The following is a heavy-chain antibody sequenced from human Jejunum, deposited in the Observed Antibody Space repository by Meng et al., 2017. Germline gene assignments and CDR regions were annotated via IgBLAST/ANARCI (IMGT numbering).Heavy chain of an antibody. J-gene: IGHJ4*02. Sequence: QVQLGQSGSELKKPGASVKVSCKASGYTFTSYAMNWVRQAPGQGLEWMVWINTXTGNPTYAQGFXGRFIXSLDTSVSTAYLQIXXLKAXXTAVXYXXRHVGPGYDFSYWGQGTLVTVSS. CDR2: INTXTGNP. CDR1: GYTFTSYA. CDR3: XRHVGPGYDFSY. V-gene: IGHV7-4-1*01. D-gene: IGHD5-12*01.